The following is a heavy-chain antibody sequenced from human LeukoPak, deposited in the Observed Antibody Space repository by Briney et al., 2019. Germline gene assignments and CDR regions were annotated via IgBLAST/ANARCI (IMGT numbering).Heavy chain of an antibody. V-gene: IGHV4-61*02. CDR2: IYTSGST. CDR3: ARAHSSSGLYYFDY. J-gene: IGHJ4*02. CDR1: GGSISSGSYY. D-gene: IGHD6-6*01. Sequence: SETLSLTCTVSGGSISSGSYYWSWIRQPAGTGLEWIGRIYTSGSTNYNPSLKSRVTISVDTSKNQFSLKLSSVTAADTAVYYCARAHSSSGLYYFDYWGQGTLVTVSS.